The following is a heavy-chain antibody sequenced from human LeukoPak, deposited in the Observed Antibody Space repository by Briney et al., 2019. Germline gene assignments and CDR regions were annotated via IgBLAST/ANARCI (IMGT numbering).Heavy chain of an antibody. CDR3: ASYRIGYCSGDTCYADWFDP. D-gene: IGHD2-15*01. CDR2: IKEDGSEK. V-gene: IGHV3-7*01. Sequence: PGGSLRLPCAASGFAFSSNWMSWVRRAPGKGWGWVATIKEDGSEKYYVDSVKGRFTISRDNAKNSLYLQMNNLRAEDTAVYYCASYRIGYCSGDTCYADWFDPWGQGTLVTVSS. CDR1: GFAFSSNW. J-gene: IGHJ5*02.